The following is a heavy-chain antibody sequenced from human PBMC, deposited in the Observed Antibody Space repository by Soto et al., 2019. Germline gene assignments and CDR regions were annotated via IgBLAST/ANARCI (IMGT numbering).Heavy chain of an antibody. Sequence: PSETLSLPCTVSGGSISSYYWSWIRQPPGKGLEWIGHIYYSGSTNYIPSLKSRVTISVDTSKNQLSLKLSSVTAADTAVYYCAISNGSGSYSLHYSSYGMDVWGQGTTVTVSS. CDR2: IYYSGST. D-gene: IGHD1-26*01. J-gene: IGHJ6*02. V-gene: IGHV4-59*01. CDR1: GGSISSYY. CDR3: AISNGSGSYSLHYSSYGMDV.